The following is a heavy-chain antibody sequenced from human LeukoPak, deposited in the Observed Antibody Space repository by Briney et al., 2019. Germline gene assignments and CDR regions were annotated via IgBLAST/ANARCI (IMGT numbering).Heavy chain of an antibody. V-gene: IGHV3-23*01. CDR2: IIVSGDST. CDR3: AKSGGSSWAGLDC. Sequence: GGSLRLSCAASGFTFSSYAMNWVRQAPGKGLEWVSGIIVSGDSTYYADSVKGRFTISRDNSKNTLYLQMSSLRAEDTALYYCAKSGGSSWAGLDCWGQGTLVTVSS. CDR1: GFTFSSYA. J-gene: IGHJ4*02. D-gene: IGHD6-13*01.